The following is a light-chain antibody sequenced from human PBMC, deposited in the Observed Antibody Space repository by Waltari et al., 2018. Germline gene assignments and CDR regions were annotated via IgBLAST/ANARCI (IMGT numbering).Light chain of an antibody. V-gene: IGLV2-23*02. CDR1: SSDIGKYNL. J-gene: IGLJ3*02. Sequence: QSALTQTATVSGSPGQSITISCSGASSDIGKYNLVSWYQQHPGKAPTLIVYDVDKRPPGVSNRFSGSKSGNTAFLTISGLQTADEADYYCCSYAGSAVSVFGGGTKLTVL. CDR3: CSYAGSAVSV. CDR2: DVD.